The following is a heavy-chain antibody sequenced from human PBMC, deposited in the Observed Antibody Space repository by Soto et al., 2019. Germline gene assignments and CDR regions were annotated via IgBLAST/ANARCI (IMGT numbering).Heavy chain of an antibody. CDR2: IYYSGST. D-gene: IGHD3-3*01. Sequence: QVQLQESGPGLVKPSQTLSLTCTVSGGSISSGDYYWSWIRQHPGKGLEWIGYIYYSGSTYYNPSRMSRVTIAVDTSKNQFSLKLSYVTAADTAVYYCARWWSGSRQGFDPWGQGTLVTVSS. V-gene: IGHV4-31*03. J-gene: IGHJ5*02. CDR1: GGSISSGDYY. CDR3: ARWWSGSRQGFDP.